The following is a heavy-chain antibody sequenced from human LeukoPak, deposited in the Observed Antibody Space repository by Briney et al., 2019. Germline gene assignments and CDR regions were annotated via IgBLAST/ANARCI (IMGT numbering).Heavy chain of an antibody. D-gene: IGHD5-18*01. Sequence: SVKVSCKASGGTFSSYTISWVRQAPGQGLEWMGRIIPILGIANYAQKFQGRVTITADKSTSTAYMELSSLRSEDKAVYYCARYISQLWYFDYWGQGTLVTVTS. CDR3: ARYISQLWYFDY. CDR1: GGTFSSYT. J-gene: IGHJ4*02. CDR2: IIPILGIA. V-gene: IGHV1-69*02.